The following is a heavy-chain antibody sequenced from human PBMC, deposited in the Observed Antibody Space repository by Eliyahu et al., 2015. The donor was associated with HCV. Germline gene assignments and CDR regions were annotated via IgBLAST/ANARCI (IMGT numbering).Heavy chain of an antibody. V-gene: IGHV4-39*01. Sequence: QLQLQESGPGLVKPSKTLSLTCTVSGGSISSSSYYWGWIRQPPGKGLEWIGSIYYSGSTYYNPSLKSRVTISVDTSKNQFSLKLSSVTAADTAVYYCARRILIAPRGYNWFDPWGQGTLVTVSS. J-gene: IGHJ5*02. CDR3: ARRILIAPRGYNWFDP. D-gene: IGHD2/OR15-2a*01. CDR1: GGSISSSSYY. CDR2: IYYSGST.